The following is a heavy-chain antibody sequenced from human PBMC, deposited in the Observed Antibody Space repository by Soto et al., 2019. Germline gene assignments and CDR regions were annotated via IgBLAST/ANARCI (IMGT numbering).Heavy chain of an antibody. J-gene: IGHJ4*02. CDR1: DYAFSAYG. CDR2: SIADGGNT. D-gene: IGHD3-10*01. CDR3: ARVAGSGSGSRHFDT. V-gene: IGHV1-18*01. Sequence: QGQLVQSGAEVTKPGASVKVSCKTSDYAFSAYGLSWVRQAPGKGLQWRGWSIADGGNTVYAQDFQGRVTVTTDRSTNTGYMELRSLTSDDTALYYCARVAGSGSGSRHFDTWGQGTLVTVSS.